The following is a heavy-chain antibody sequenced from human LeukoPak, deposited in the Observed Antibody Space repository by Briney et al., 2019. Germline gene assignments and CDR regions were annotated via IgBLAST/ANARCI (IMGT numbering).Heavy chain of an antibody. Sequence: SETLSLTCTVSGGSISSSSFYWGWIRQPPGKGLEWIGSIYYSGNTYYNPSLKSRVTISVDTSKNQFSLKLSSVTAADTAVYYCARGGPPYTARGRFDPWGQGTLVTVSS. J-gene: IGHJ5*02. D-gene: IGHD5-18*01. CDR3: ARGGPPYTARGRFDP. CDR1: GGSISSSSFY. V-gene: IGHV4-39*07. CDR2: IYYSGNT.